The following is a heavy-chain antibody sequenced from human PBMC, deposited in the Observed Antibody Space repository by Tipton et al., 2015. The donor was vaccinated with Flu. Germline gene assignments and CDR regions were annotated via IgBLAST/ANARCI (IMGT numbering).Heavy chain of an antibody. CDR2: ISSGGTSV. D-gene: IGHD1/OR15-1a*01. CDR3: ARGGWASNSNNLLDY. Sequence: QLVQSGGGLVQPGRSLRLSCAASGFTFSGYYMSWIRQAPGKGLEWVSYISSGGTSVYYADSVKGRFTISRDNAKNLLFLQMNSLRAEDTAFYYCARGGWASNSNNLLDYWGQGTLVTVSS. J-gene: IGHJ4*02. V-gene: IGHV3-11*01. CDR1: GFTFSGYY.